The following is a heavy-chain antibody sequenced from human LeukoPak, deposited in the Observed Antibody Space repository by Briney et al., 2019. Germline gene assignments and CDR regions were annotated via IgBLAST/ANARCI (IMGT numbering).Heavy chain of an antibody. D-gene: IGHD3-3*01. Sequence: SETLSLTCTVSGGSISSYYWSWIRQPAGKGLEWIGRIYTSGSTNYNPSLKSRVTMSVDTSKNQFSLKLSSVTAADTAVYYCAREPTIFGSYNRFDPWGQGTLVTVSS. CDR2: IYTSGST. CDR3: AREPTIFGSYNRFDP. CDR1: GGSISSYY. J-gene: IGHJ5*02. V-gene: IGHV4-4*07.